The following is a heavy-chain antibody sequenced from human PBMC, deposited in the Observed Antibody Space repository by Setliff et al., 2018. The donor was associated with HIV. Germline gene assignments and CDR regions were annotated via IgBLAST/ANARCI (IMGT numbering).Heavy chain of an antibody. CDR1: GFTFSDYG. CDR2: ISYDGSYK. CDR3: VKDDVKFWSGSGALDF. Sequence: GGSLRLSCAASGFTFSDYGFHWVRQAPGKGLEWVAVISYDGSYKYYADSVKGRFTISRDNAKSSLYLQMNSLRAEDTAVYYCVKDDVKFWSGSGALDFWGPGTLVTVSS. D-gene: IGHD3-3*01. V-gene: IGHV3-30*12. J-gene: IGHJ4*02.